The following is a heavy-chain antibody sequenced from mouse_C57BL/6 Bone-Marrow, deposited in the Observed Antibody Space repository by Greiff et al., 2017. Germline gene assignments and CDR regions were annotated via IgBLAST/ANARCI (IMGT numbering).Heavy chain of an antibody. V-gene: IGHV15-2*01. D-gene: IGHD4-1*01. Sequence: VQLQQSGSELRSPGSSVKLSCKDFDSEVFPIAYMSWVRQTPGHGFEWIGGILPSIGRTIYGEKFEDKATLDADTRTKTAYLALDSLTADDSAIYDCASEVGLDYWGQGTSLTVSS. CDR2: ILPSIGRT. J-gene: IGHJ2*02. CDR3: ASEVGLDY. CDR1: DSEVFPIAY.